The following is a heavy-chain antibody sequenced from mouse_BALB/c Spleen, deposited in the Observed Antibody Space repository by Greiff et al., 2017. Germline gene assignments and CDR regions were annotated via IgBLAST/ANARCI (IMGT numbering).Heavy chain of an antibody. CDR3: ARDKWEGAMDY. Sequence: EVHLVESGGGLVQPGGSLRLSCATSGFTFTDYYMSWVRQPPGKALEWLGFIRNKANGYTTEYSASVKGRFTISRDNSQSILYLQMNTLRAEDSATYYCARDKWEGAMDYWGQGTSVTVSS. CDR2: IRNKANGYTT. CDR1: GFTFTDYY. D-gene: IGHD4-1*01. V-gene: IGHV7-3*02. J-gene: IGHJ4*01.